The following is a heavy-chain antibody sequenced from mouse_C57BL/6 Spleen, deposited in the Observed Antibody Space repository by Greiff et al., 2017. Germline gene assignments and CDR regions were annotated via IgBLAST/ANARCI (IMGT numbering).Heavy chain of an antibody. CDR3: ARPQEGDAMDY. Sequence: EVQLVESGGGLVKPGGSLKLSCAASGFTFSDYGMHWVRQAPEKGLEWVAYISSGSSTIYYADTVKGRFTISRDNAKNTLFLQRSSLRSEDTAMYYCARPQEGDAMDYWGQGTSVTVSS. CDR1: GFTFSDYG. J-gene: IGHJ4*01. CDR2: ISSGSSTI. V-gene: IGHV5-17*01.